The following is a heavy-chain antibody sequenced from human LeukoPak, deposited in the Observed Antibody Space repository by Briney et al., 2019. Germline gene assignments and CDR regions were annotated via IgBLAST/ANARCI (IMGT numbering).Heavy chain of an antibody. CDR1: GGSISSSSYY. CDR3: ARHGGGFGIGWFDP. V-gene: IGHV4-39*01. D-gene: IGHD4-23*01. J-gene: IGHJ5*02. CDR2: IYYSGST. Sequence: PSETLSLTCTVSGGSISSSSYYWGWIRQPAGKGLEWIGSIYYSGSTNYNPSLKSRVTISVDTSKNQFSLKLSSVTAADTAVYYCARHGGGFGIGWFDPWGQGTLVTVSS.